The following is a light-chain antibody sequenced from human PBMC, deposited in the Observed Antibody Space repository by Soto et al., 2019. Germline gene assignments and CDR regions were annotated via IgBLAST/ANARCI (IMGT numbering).Light chain of an antibody. CDR1: QTISSW. Sequence: DIQMTQSPSTLSGSVGDRVTITCRASQTISSWLAWYQQKPGKAPKLLIYKASTLKSGVPSRFSGSGSGTEFTLTISSLQPEDVATYYCQKHNSAPQTFGQGTKV. CDR2: KAS. J-gene: IGKJ1*01. CDR3: QKHNSAPQT. V-gene: IGKV1-5*03.